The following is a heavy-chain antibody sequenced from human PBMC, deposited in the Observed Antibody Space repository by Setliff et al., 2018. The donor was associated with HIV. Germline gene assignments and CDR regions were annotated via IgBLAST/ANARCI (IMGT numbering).Heavy chain of an antibody. CDR3: ATHYGSGSYYNY. CDR2: ISTNGDTT. J-gene: IGHJ4*02. D-gene: IGHD3-10*01. V-gene: IGHV3-64*04. CDR1: EFTLRNYV. Sequence: GWSLRLSCSDSEFTLRNYVMHWFRQAPGKGLQFVSAISTNGDTTYYADSVKGRFSISLDTSKNQFSLELYSVTAADTAVYYCATHYGSGSYYNYWGQGMLVTVSS.